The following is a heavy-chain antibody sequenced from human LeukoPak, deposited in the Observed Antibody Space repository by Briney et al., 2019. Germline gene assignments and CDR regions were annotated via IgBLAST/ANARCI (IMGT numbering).Heavy chain of an antibody. CDR2: ISAYNGNT. D-gene: IGHD3-22*01. J-gene: IGHJ4*02. V-gene: IGHV1-18*01. CDR1: GYTFTSYG. Sequence: GSSVKVSCKASGYTFTSYGISWVRQAPGQGLEWMGWISAYNGNTNYAQKLQGRVTMTTDTSTSTAYMELRSLRSDDTAVYYCARGLLYYDSSGYYSWGQGTLVTVSS. CDR3: ARGLLYYDSSGYYS.